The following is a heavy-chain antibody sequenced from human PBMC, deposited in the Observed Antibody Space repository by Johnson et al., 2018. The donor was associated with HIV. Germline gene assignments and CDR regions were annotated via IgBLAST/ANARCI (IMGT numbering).Heavy chain of an antibody. V-gene: IGHV3-7*03. J-gene: IGHJ3*02. D-gene: IGHD6-19*01. CDR3: AKDLAVAAMGAFDI. CDR1: GFTFSSYW. CDR2: IKQDGSEK. Sequence: EQLVESGGGVVQPGGSLRLSCAASGFTFSSYWMSWVRQAPGKGLEWVANIKQDGSEKYYVDSVKGRFTISRDNAKNSLYLQMNSLRAEDTALYYCAKDLAVAAMGAFDIWGQGTMVTVSS.